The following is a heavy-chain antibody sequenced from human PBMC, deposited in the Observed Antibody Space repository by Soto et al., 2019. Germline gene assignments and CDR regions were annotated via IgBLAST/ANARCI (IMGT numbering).Heavy chain of an antibody. CDR1: GGTFSSYA. CDR2: IIPIFCTA. J-gene: IGHJ4*02. V-gene: IGHV1-69*13. CDR3: ARVVVLTCYYDCFDY. Sequence: GASVKVPCKASGGTFSSYAISWVQQAPGQGLEWVGGIIPIFCTANYSQKFQGRVTITAQESTSTAYMELRSLRSEDTAVYYCARVVVLTCYYDCFDYAGPGTMVTVSS. D-gene: IGHD3-9*01.